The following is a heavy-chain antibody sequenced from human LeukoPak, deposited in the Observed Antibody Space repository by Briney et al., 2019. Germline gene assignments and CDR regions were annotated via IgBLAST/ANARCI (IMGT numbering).Heavy chain of an antibody. CDR2: ISGSGGST. CDR3: AKDLSRWELTLFDY. V-gene: IGHV3-23*01. CDR1: GFTFSSYA. D-gene: IGHD1-26*01. J-gene: IGHJ4*02. Sequence: GGSLRLSCAASGFTFSSYAMSWVRQAPGKGLEWVSAISGSGGSTYYADPVKGRFTISRDNSKNTLYLQMNSLRAEDTAVYYCAKDLSRWELTLFDYWGQGTLVTVSS.